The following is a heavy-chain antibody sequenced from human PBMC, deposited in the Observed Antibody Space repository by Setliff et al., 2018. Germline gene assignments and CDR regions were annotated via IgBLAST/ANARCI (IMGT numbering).Heavy chain of an antibody. D-gene: IGHD6-19*01. CDR3: ATDRGWLDMFDY. Sequence: PGGSLRLSCAASGFTFSGSAVRWVRQASGKGLEWVGRIRSKADSYSTAYAASVKGRFTISRDDSKNTAFLQVNSLKTEDTAVYYCATDRGWLDMFDYWGQGTQVTVSS. CDR2: IRSKADSYST. V-gene: IGHV3-73*01. J-gene: IGHJ4*02. CDR1: GFTFSGSA.